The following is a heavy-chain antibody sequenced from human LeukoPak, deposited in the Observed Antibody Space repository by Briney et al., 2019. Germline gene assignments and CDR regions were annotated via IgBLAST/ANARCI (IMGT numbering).Heavy chain of an antibody. CDR2: ISASDDAT. D-gene: IGHD4-17*01. J-gene: IGHJ4*02. V-gene: IGHV1-18*01. CDR1: GYSFSIYG. Sequence: ASVKVSCKASGYSFSIYGITWARQAPGRGLEYLGWISASDDATNYAQKVQDRVTMTTDTSTSTAYLELRSLRSEDTAVYYCARCGAAVTTHFSHWGQGTLVTVSS. CDR3: ARCGAAVTTHFSH.